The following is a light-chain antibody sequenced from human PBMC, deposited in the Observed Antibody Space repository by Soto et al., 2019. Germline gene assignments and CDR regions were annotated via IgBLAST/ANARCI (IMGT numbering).Light chain of an antibody. Sequence: DIQMTQSPSSLSASVGDTVTVTCRASQDIDTYLNWYQQKPGRAPDLLIFSASTLRNGVPSRFSGSGSGTDFTLTISSLQPEDFATYHCQHTYSNPTFGGGTKVDMK. J-gene: IGKJ4*01. V-gene: IGKV1-39*01. CDR3: QHTYSNPT. CDR1: QDIDTY. CDR2: SAS.